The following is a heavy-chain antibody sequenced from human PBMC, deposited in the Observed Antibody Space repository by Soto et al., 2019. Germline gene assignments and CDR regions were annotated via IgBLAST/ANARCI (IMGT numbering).Heavy chain of an antibody. CDR1: GGTFSSYA. J-gene: IGHJ6*02. CDR3: ARVYYDSSGYPSYYYGMDV. CDR2: IIPIFGTA. Sequence: QVQLVQSGAEVKKPGSSVKVSCKASGGTFSSYAISWVRQAPGQGLEWMGGIIPIFGTANYAQKFQGRVTITADESTSTAYMELSSLRSEDTAVYYCARVYYDSSGYPSYYYGMDVWGQGTTVTVSS. D-gene: IGHD3-22*01. V-gene: IGHV1-69*01.